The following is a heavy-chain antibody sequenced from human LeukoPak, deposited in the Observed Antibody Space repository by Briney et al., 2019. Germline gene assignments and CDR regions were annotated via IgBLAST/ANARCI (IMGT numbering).Heavy chain of an antibody. D-gene: IGHD1-26*01. CDR2: IHTSGST. Sequence: SETLSLTCTVSGGSISSYYWSWIRQPAGKGLEWIGRIHTSGSTNYNPSLKSRVSMSVDTSNYHFSLKLTFVTAADTAIYYCARVAQYLVGASSTAFFEYWGQGTLVTVSS. V-gene: IGHV4-4*07. CDR1: GGSISSYY. CDR3: ARVAQYLVGASSTAFFEY. J-gene: IGHJ4*02.